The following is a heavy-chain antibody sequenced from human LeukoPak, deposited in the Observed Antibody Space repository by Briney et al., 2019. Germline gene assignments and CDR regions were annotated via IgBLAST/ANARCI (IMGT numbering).Heavy chain of an antibody. Sequence: GRSLRLSCTASGFTFDDYAMSWFRQAPGKGLEWVGFIRSMVYDGTTEYAASVKGRFTISRDDSKSIAYLQMNSLKTEDTAVYYCTTPFTIWGLYYYYYMDVWGKGTTVTVSS. CDR1: GFTFDDYA. D-gene: IGHD3-3*01. CDR2: IRSMVYDGTT. V-gene: IGHV3-49*03. J-gene: IGHJ6*03. CDR3: TTPFTIWGLYYYYYMDV.